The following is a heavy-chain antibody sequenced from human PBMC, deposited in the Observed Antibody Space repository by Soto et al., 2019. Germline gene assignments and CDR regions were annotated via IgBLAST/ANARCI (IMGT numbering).Heavy chain of an antibody. Sequence: AAVKVSCKASGYTFTNYGISCVDQSPGQWLDWMGCISAYNGNTNYAQKLQGRVTMTTDTSTSTAYMELRSLRSDDTAVYYFARGGWLYYFDYWGQGTLVTVSS. CDR3: ARGGWLYYFDY. V-gene: IGHV1-18*01. CDR2: ISAYNGNT. J-gene: IGHJ4*02. CDR1: GYTFTNYG. D-gene: IGHD6-19*01.